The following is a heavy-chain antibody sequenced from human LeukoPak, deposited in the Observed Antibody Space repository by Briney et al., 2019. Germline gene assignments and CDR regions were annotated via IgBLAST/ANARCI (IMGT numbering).Heavy chain of an antibody. V-gene: IGHV3-33*01. CDR3: ARGGRKQQLVSDY. J-gene: IGHJ4*02. Sequence: PGGSLRLSCAASGFTFSTYGMQWVRQAPGKGLEWVAVIWYDGSNRYYADSVKGRFTISRDNSKNTLYLQMNSLRAEDTAVYYCARGGRKQQLVSDYWGQGTLVTVSS. D-gene: IGHD6-13*01. CDR2: IWYDGSNR. CDR1: GFTFSTYG.